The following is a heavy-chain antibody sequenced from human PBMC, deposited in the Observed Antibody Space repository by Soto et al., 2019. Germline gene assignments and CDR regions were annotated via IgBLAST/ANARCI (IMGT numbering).Heavy chain of an antibody. V-gene: IGHV1-3*01. CDR2: INAGNGNT. CDR3: ARAYIVVVVAANWFDP. J-gene: IGHJ5*02. CDR1: GYTFTSYA. Sequence: QVQLVQSGAEVKKPGASVKGSCKASGYTFTSYAMHWVRQAPGQRLEWMGWINAGNGNTKYSQKFQGRVTLTRDTSASTAYMELSSLRSEDTAVYYCARAYIVVVVAANWFDPWGQGTLVTVSS. D-gene: IGHD2-15*01.